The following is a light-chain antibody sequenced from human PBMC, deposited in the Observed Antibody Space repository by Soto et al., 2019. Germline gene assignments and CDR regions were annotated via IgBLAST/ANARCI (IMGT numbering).Light chain of an antibody. J-gene: IGKJ4*01. CDR1: QDISNF. CDR2: DAS. Sequence: DIQMTQSPSSLSASIGDRVTITCQASQDISNFLNWYQQKPGKAPKLLIFDASHLETGVPSRFSGGGSGTDFTFTISSLQPDDIATYYCQQYLNLPLTFGGGTKVDIK. CDR3: QQYLNLPLT. V-gene: IGKV1-33*01.